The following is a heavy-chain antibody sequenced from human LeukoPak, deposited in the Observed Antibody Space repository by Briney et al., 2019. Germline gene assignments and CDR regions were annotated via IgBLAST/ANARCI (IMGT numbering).Heavy chain of an antibody. CDR2: IYYSGST. CDR1: GGSISSSSYY. CDR3: ARDRGGIAATDP. V-gene: IGHV4-39*07. Sequence: PSETLSLTCTVSGGSISSSSYYWGWIRQPPGKGLEWIGSIYYSGSTYYNPSLKSRVTISVDTSKNQFSLKLSSVTAADTAVYYCARDRGGIAATDPWGQGTLATVSS. J-gene: IGHJ5*02. D-gene: IGHD6-13*01.